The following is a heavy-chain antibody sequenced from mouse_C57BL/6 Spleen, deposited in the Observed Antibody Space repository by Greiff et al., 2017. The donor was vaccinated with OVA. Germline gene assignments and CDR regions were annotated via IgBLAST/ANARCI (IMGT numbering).Heavy chain of an antibody. CDR1: GYAFTNYL. CDR2: INPVSGGT. V-gene: IGHV1-54*01. J-gene: IGHJ3*01. CDR3: ARSGGLIYDGYYGFAY. D-gene: IGHD2-3*01. Sequence: QVQLQQSGAELVRPGTSVKVSCKASGYAFTNYLIEWVKQRPGQGLEWIGVINPVSGGTNYNEKFKGKATLTADKSSSTAYMQLSSLTSEDSAVYFCARSGGLIYDGYYGFAYWGQGTLVTVSA.